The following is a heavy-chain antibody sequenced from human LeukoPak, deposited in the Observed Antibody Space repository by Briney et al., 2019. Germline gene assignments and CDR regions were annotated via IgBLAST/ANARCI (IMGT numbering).Heavy chain of an antibody. CDR1: GFTFSSYW. V-gene: IGHV3-7*01. Sequence: GGSLRLPCAASGFTFSSYWMSWVRQAPGKGLEWAANIKQDGSEKYYVDSVKGRFTISRDNAKNSLYLQMNSLRAEDTAVYYCARVPAADYYYYYYVDVWGKGTTVTVSS. CDR2: IKQDGSEK. J-gene: IGHJ6*03. D-gene: IGHD2-2*01. CDR3: ARVPAADYYYYYYVDV.